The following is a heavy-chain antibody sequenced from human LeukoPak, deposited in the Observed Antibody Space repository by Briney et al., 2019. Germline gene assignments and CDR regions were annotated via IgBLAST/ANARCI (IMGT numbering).Heavy chain of an antibody. V-gene: IGHV3-23*01. CDR1: GFTFSSYA. J-gene: IGHJ4*02. CDR2: ISGSGGST. CDR3: AILGSIFGVGDPARSKNYFDY. Sequence: GGSLRLSCAASGFTFSSYAMSWVRQAPGKGLEWVSAISGSGGSTYYADSVKGRFTISRDNSKNTLYLQMNSLRAEDTAVYYCAILGSIFGVGDPARSKNYFDYWGQGTLVTVSS. D-gene: IGHD3-3*01.